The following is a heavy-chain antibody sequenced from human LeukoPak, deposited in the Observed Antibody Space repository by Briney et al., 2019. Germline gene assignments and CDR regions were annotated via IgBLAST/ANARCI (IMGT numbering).Heavy chain of an antibody. V-gene: IGHV3-74*01. D-gene: IGHD1-26*01. CDR2: IDAEGSGT. CDR1: GFTFSSHW. CDR3: ARGSGEGATDY. J-gene: IGHJ4*02. Sequence: GGSLRLSCAASGFTFSSHWMHWVRQAPGKGLVWVSRIDAEGSGTTYVDSVKGRFTTSRDNAKSTLYLQMYSLRAEDTAVYYCARGSGEGATDYWGQGTLVTVSS.